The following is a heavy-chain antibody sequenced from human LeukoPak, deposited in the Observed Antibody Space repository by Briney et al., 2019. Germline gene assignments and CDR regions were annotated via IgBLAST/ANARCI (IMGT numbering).Heavy chain of an antibody. CDR1: GGSISSGDYY. J-gene: IGHJ4*02. CDR3: ARELPSAYWGPSQRQIDY. D-gene: IGHD3-16*01. CDR2: IYYSGST. V-gene: IGHV4-30-4*01. Sequence: SQTLSLTCTVSGGSISSGDYYWSWIRQPPGKGLEWIGYIYYSGSTYYNPSLKSRVTISVDTSKNQFSLKLSSVTAADTAVYYCARELPSAYWGPSQRQIDYWGQGTLVTVSS.